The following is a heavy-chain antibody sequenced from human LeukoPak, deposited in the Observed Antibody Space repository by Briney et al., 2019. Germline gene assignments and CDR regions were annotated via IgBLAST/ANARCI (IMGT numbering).Heavy chain of an antibody. CDR2: INPNSGGT. V-gene: IGHV1-2*02. Sequence: ASVTVSCKASGYTFSDYYLHWVRQAPGQGLEWVGWINPNSGGTNFAQKFRGRVTMTRDTSITTAYMELTRLKSDDTAVYYCARGGVRTAASSLGYWGQGTLVTVSS. CDR3: ARGGVRTAASSLGY. D-gene: IGHD6-13*01. J-gene: IGHJ4*01. CDR1: GYTFSDYY.